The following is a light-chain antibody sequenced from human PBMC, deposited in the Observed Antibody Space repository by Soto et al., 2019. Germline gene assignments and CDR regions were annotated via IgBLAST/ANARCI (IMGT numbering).Light chain of an antibody. CDR3: QQRSQQRNNWRLT. CDR1: QIMSSY. CDR2: DTS. J-gene: IGKJ4*01. Sequence: IVLTQSPATLSLSAGERATLSCRASQIMSSYLAWYQQKPGQAPRLIIYDTSNRATGIPARFSGSGSGTDYTTTISSLEPEDFADDYGQQRSQQRNNWRLTFGGGTKVEIK. V-gene: IGKV3-11*01.